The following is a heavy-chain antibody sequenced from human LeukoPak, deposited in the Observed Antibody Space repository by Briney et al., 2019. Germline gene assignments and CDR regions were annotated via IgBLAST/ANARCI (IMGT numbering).Heavy chain of an antibody. CDR1: GGTFSSYA. J-gene: IGHJ4*02. Sequence: ASVKVSCKASGGTFSSYAISWVRQAPGQGLEWMGGIIPIFGTANYAQKFQGRVTITTDESTSTAYMELSSLRSEDTAVYYCARDRGIAAAVDLFEYWGQGTLVTVSS. CDR3: ARDRGIAAAVDLFEY. D-gene: IGHD6-13*01. V-gene: IGHV1-69*05. CDR2: IIPIFGTA.